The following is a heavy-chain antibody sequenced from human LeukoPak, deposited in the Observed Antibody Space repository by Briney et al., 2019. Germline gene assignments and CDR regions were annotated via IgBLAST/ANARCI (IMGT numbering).Heavy chain of an antibody. D-gene: IGHD3-22*01. Sequence: PSGTLSLTCTVSGGSISSSNWWSWVRQPPGKGLEWIGEIYHSGRTNYNPSLKSRVTISVDTSKNQFSLKLSSVTAADTAVYYCAKSPPLYYYDSSCFDYCGQGTLVTVSS. V-gene: IGHV4-4*02. CDR3: AKSPPLYYYDSSCFDY. CDR2: IYHSGRT. J-gene: IGHJ4*02. CDR1: GGSISSSNW.